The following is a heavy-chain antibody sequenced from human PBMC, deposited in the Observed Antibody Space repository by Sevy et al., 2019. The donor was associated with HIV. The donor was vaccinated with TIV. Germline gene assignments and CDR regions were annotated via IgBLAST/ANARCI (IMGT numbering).Heavy chain of an antibody. CDR1: GGSISSSSYY. CDR2: IYYSGST. CDR3: ALGVGYCSGGSCPFDY. D-gene: IGHD2-15*01. V-gene: IGHV4-39*01. Sequence: SETLSLTCTVSGGSISSSSYYWGWIRQPPGKGLEWIGSIYYSGSTYYDPSLKSRDTISVDTSKNQFSLKLSSVTAADTAVYYCALGVGYCSGGSCPFDYWGQGTLVTVSS. J-gene: IGHJ4*02.